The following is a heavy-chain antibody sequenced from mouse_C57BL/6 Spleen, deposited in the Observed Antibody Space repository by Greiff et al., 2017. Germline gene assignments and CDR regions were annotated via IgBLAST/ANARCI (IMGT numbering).Heavy chain of an antibody. D-gene: IGHD1-1*01. CDR3: ARNFDYGSSYNYARDY. Sequence: QVQLQQPGAELVRPGTSVKLSCKASGYTFTSYWMHWVKQRPGQGLEWIGVIDPSDSYTNYNQKFKGKATLTVDTSSSTAYMQLSSLTSEDSAVYYCARNFDYGSSYNYARDYWGQGTSVTVSS. CDR2: IDPSDSYT. CDR1: GYTFTSYW. V-gene: IGHV1-59*01. J-gene: IGHJ4*01.